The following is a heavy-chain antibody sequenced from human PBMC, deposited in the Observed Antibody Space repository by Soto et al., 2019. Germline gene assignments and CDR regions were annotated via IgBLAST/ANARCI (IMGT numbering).Heavy chain of an antibody. V-gene: IGHV1-69*02. J-gene: IGHJ3*02. CDR3: AVLCELKWELDAFDI. CDR2: IIPILGIA. D-gene: IGHD1-26*01. CDR1: GGTFRSYT. Sequence: SVKVSCKASGGTFRSYTISWVRQAPGQGLEWMGRIIPILGIANYAQKFQGRVTITADKSTSTAYMELSSLRSEDTAVYYCAVLCELKWELDAFDIWGQGTMVTVSS.